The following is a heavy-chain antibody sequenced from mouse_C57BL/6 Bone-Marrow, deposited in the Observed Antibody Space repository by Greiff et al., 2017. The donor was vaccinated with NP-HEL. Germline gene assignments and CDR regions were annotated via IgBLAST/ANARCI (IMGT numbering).Heavy chain of an antibody. V-gene: IGHV14-4*01. CDR3: TDYDYDGAY. CDR2: IDPENGDT. D-gene: IGHD2-4*01. J-gene: IGHJ3*01. Sequence: VQLQQSGAELVRPGASVKLSCTASGFNIKDDYMHWVKQRPEQGLEWIGWIDPENGDTEYASKFQGQATITADTSSNTAYLQLSSLPSEDTAVYYCTDYDYDGAYWGQGTLVTVSA. CDR1: GFNIKDDY.